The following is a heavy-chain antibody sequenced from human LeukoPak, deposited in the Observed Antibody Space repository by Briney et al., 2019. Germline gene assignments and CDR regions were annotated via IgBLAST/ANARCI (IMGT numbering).Heavy chain of an antibody. Sequence: GGSLRLSCAASGFTFSSYAMSWVRQAPGKGLEWVSAISGSGGSTYYADSVKGRFTISRDNSKNTLYLQMNSLRAKDTAVYYCAKDNYYDSSGYSYFDYWGQGTLVTVSS. D-gene: IGHD3-22*01. V-gene: IGHV3-23*01. CDR2: ISGSGGST. J-gene: IGHJ4*02. CDR3: AKDNYYDSSGYSYFDY. CDR1: GFTFSSYA.